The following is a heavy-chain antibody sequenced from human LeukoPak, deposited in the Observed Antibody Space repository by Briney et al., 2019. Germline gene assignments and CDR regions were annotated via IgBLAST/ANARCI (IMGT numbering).Heavy chain of an antibody. J-gene: IGHJ5*02. Sequence: GASVKVSCKASGGPFSSYAISWVRQAPGQGLEWMGLTNPTGGSTGYAQKFQGRVTMTRDMATSTDYLEVSSLRSEDTAVYYCARDNSLRDTAWWFDPWGQGTLVTVSS. V-gene: IGHV1-46*01. CDR1: GGPFSSYA. D-gene: IGHD5-24*01. CDR3: ARDNSLRDTAWWFDP. CDR2: TNPTGGST.